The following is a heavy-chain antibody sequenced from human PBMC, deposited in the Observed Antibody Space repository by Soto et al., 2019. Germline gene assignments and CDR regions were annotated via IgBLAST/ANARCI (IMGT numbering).Heavy chain of an antibody. CDR1: VFTFSSYA. CDR3: ARDRGTAMVPQQYYYYYGMDV. CDR2: ISYDGSNK. J-gene: IGHJ6*02. Sequence: VGSLRLSCASSVFTFSSYAMHWVRQSPGKWLEWVAVISYDGSNKYYADSVKGRFTISRDNSKNTLYLQMNSLRAEDTAVYYCARDRGTAMVPQQYYYYYGMDVWGQGTTVTVSS. V-gene: IGHV3-30-3*01. D-gene: IGHD5-18*01.